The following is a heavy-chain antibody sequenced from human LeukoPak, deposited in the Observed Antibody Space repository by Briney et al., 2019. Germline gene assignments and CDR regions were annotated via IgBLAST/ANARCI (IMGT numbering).Heavy chain of an antibody. CDR3: AKSGAHYYGMDV. CDR2: ISYDGSNK. J-gene: IGHJ6*02. CDR1: GFTFSSYG. Sequence: PGGSLRLSCAASGFTFSSYGMHWVRQAPGKGLEWVAVISYDGSNKYYADSVKGRFTISRDNSKNTLYLQMNSLRAEDTAVYYCAKSGAHYYGMDVWGQGTTVTVSS. D-gene: IGHD1-26*01. V-gene: IGHV3-30*18.